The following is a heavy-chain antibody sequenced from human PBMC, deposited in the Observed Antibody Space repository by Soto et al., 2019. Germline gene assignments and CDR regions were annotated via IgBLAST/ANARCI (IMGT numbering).Heavy chain of an antibody. CDR1: GFTFSSYG. J-gene: IGHJ6*02. D-gene: IGHD6-19*01. CDR3: AKDRVLSGWYVVPYYYGMDV. CDR2: ISYDGSNK. Sequence: PGGSLRLSCAASGFTFSSYGMHWVRQAPGKGLEWVAVISYDGSNKYYADSVKGRFTISRDNSKNTLYLQMNSLRAEDTAVYYCAKDRVLSGWYVVPYYYGMDVWGQGTTVTVSS. V-gene: IGHV3-30*18.